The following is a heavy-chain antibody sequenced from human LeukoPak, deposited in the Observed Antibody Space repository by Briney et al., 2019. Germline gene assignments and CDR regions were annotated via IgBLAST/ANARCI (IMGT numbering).Heavy chain of an antibody. J-gene: IGHJ6*03. CDR1: GGTFSSCA. CDR3: ARGDYYYYMDV. V-gene: IGHV1-69*05. Sequence: SVKVSCKASGGTFSSCAISWVRQAPGQGLEWMGRIIPIFGTANYAQKFQGRVTITTDESTSTAYMELSSVRSEDTAVYYCARGDYYYYMDVWGQGAMVTVSS. CDR2: IIPIFGTA.